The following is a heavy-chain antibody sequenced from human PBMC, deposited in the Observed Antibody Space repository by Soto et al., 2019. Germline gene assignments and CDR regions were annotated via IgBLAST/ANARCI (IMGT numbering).Heavy chain of an antibody. Sequence: EVQLLESGGGLVQPGGSLRLSCAASGFTFSSYAMNWVRQAPGKGLEWVSVISGSGGSTYYADSVKGRFTISRDNSKNTLYLQMNNLRAEDTAVYYCARRCSGSYYDYEGQGTLVTVSS. V-gene: IGHV3-23*01. CDR1: GFTFSSYA. J-gene: IGHJ4*02. CDR3: ARRCSGSYYDY. D-gene: IGHD1-26*01. CDR2: ISGSGGST.